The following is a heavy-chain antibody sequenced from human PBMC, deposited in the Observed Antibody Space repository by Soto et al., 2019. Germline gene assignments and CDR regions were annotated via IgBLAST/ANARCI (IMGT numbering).Heavy chain of an antibody. CDR1: GYSFTSYW. CDR2: IDPSDSYT. D-gene: IGHD2-15*01. CDR3: ARPSPHCSGGSCYGMEALDY. J-gene: IGHJ4*02. V-gene: IGHV5-10-1*03. Sequence: EVQLVQSGAEVKKPGESLRISCKGSGYSFTSYWISWVRQMPGKGLEWLGRIDPSDSYTNYSPSFQGHVTISADKSISTAYLQWSSLKASDTAMYYCARPSPHCSGGSCYGMEALDYWGQGTLVTVSS.